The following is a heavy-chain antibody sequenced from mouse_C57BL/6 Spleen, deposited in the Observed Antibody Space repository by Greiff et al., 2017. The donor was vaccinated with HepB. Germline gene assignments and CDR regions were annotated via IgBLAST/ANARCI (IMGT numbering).Heavy chain of an antibody. D-gene: IGHD1-1*01. V-gene: IGHV3-6*01. Sequence: ESGPGLVKPSQSLSLTCSVTGYSITSGYYWNWIRQFPGNKLEWMGYISYDGSNNYNPSLKNRISITRDTSKNQFFLKLNSVTTEDTATYYCARGGYYGTGDYWGQGTTLTVSS. CDR3: ARGGYYGTGDY. CDR2: ISYDGSN. J-gene: IGHJ2*01. CDR1: GYSITSGYY.